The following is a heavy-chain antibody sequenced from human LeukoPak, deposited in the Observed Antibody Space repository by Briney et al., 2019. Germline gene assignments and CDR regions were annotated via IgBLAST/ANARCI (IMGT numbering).Heavy chain of an antibody. CDR3: ARGVPQLLWFGESPHTYYYMDV. CDR1: GFTFSSYW. J-gene: IGHJ6*03. Sequence: PGGSLRLSCAASGFTFSSYWMSWVRQAPGKGLEWVANIKQDGSEKYYVDSVKGRFTISRDNAKNSLYLQMNSLRADDTAVYYCARGVPQLLWFGESPHTYYYMDVWGKGTTVTVSS. V-gene: IGHV3-7*03. CDR2: IKQDGSEK. D-gene: IGHD3-10*01.